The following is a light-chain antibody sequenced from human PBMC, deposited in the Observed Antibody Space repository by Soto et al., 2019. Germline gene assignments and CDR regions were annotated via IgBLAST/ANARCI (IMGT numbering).Light chain of an antibody. CDR3: QQYCSSGT. CDR2: GAS. V-gene: IGKV3-20*01. Sequence: EIVLTQSPGTLSLSPGERATLSCRASQSVSSSYLAWYQHKPGQAPRLLIYGASSRAAGIPDRFSGSGSGTDFTLTISRLEPEDFAVYYCQQYCSSGTFGQGTKVDIK. J-gene: IGKJ1*01. CDR1: QSVSSSY.